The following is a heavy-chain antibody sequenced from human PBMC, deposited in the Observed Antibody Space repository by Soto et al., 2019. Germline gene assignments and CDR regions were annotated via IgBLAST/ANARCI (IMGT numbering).Heavy chain of an antibody. CDR1: GGSFSGYY. D-gene: IGHD2-2*01. V-gene: IGHV4-34*01. CDR2: INHSGST. CDR3: ARGGGPCSSTSCYGGGWFDP. Sequence: QVQLQQWGAGLLKPSETLSLTCAVYGGSFSGYYWSWIRQPPGKGLEWIGEINHSGSTNYNPSLKSRVTISVDTSKNQFSLKLRSVTAADTAVYYCARGGGPCSSTSCYGGGWFDPWGQGTLVTVSS. J-gene: IGHJ5*02.